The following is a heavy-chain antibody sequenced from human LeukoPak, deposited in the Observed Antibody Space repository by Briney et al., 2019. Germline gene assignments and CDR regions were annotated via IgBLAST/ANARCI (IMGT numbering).Heavy chain of an antibody. CDR2: IKQDGSEK. CDR1: GFNFSSYW. Sequence: PGGSLRLSCAASGFNFSSYWMSWVRQAPGKGLEWVANIKQDGSEKYYVDSVKGRFTISRDNAKNSLYLQMNSLRAEDTAVYYCATSTHDVGWYWGQGTLVTVSS. D-gene: IGHD3-16*01. J-gene: IGHJ4*02. V-gene: IGHV3-7*01. CDR3: ATSTHDVGWY.